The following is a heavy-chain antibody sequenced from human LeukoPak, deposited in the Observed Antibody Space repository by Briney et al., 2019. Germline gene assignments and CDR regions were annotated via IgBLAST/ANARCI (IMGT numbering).Heavy chain of an antibody. J-gene: IGHJ6*03. Sequence: GGSLRLSCAASGFTFSSYAMHWVRQAPGKGLEYVSAISSNGGSTYYANSVKGRFTISRDNSKNTLYLQMGSLRAEDMAVYYCARSPLYMSSSSSFGYMEVWGKGTTVTVSS. V-gene: IGHV3-64*01. CDR1: GFTFSSYA. CDR2: ISSNGGST. D-gene: IGHD6-6*01. CDR3: ARSPLYMSSSSSFGYMEV.